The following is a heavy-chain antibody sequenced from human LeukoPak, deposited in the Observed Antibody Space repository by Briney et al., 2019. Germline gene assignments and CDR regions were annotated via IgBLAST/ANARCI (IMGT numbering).Heavy chain of an antibody. CDR1: GYTFTSYD. D-gene: IGHD3-3*01. CDR3: ARMRRFLEWSFSYYYYYYMDV. CDR2: MNPNSGNT. J-gene: IGHJ6*03. V-gene: IGHV1-8*03. Sequence: GASVKVSCKASGYTFTSYDINWVRQATGQGLEWMGWMNPNSGNTGYAQKFQGRVTITRNTSMSTAYMELSSLRSEDTAVYYCARMRRFLEWSFSYYYYYYMDVWGKGTTVTVSS.